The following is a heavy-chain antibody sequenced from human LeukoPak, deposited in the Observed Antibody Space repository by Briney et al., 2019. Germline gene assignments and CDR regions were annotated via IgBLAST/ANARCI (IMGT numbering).Heavy chain of an antibody. CDR1: GFTFSSYS. CDR3: VKNSGWYCLDY. D-gene: IGHD6-13*01. Sequence: GGSLRLSCAASGFTFSSYSMNWVRQAPGKGLEWVSSISSSSSYIYYADSVKGRFTISRGNAKNSLFLQLNSLRAEDTAVYYCVKNSGWYCLDYWGQGITVIVSS. CDR2: ISSSSSYI. V-gene: IGHV3-21*04. J-gene: IGHJ4*02.